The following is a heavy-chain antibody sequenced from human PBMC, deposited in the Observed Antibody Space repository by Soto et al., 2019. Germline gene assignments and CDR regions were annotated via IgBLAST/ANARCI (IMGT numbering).Heavy chain of an antibody. D-gene: IGHD2-15*01. CDR1: GVTYSSHV. CDR2: IIPLFGIP. CDR3: ARGVVDTNLVFKWFDP. V-gene: IGHV1-69*17. J-gene: IGHJ5*02. Sequence: QVQLVQSGAEVKRPGSSVKVSCEASGVTYSSHVISWVRQAPGQGLEWMGGIIPLFGIPNYAQKFQGRLTITADKSTSTAYMELSSLRSEDTAVYYCARGVVDTNLVFKWFDPWGQGTLVTVSS.